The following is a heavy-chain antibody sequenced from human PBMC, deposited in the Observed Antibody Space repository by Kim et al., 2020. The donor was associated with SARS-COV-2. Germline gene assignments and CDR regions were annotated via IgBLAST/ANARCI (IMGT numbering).Heavy chain of an antibody. V-gene: IGHV4-34*01. J-gene: IGHJ4*02. Sequence: SETLSLTCAVYGGSFSGYYWSWIRQPPGKGLEWIGEINHSGSTNYNPSLKSRVTISVDTSKNQFSLKLSSVTAADTAVYYCARGRRGFSMVRGVDYFDYWGQGTRVTVSS. CDR3: ARGRRGFSMVRGVDYFDY. CDR1: GGSFSGYY. D-gene: IGHD3-10*01. CDR2: INHSGST.